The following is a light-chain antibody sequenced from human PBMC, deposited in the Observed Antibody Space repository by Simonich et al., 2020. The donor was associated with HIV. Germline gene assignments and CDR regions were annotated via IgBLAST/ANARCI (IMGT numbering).Light chain of an antibody. CDR2: GAS. CDR3: QQYDTWWT. J-gene: IGKJ1*01. CDR1: QSVSSY. Sequence: EIVLTQSPATLSMSPGERATLSCRASQSVSSYLAWYQHKPGQAPRLLIYGASTRATGIPARFSGSGSGKEFTLTISSLQSEDFAVYYCQQYDTWWTFGQGTKVEIK. V-gene: IGKV3-15*01.